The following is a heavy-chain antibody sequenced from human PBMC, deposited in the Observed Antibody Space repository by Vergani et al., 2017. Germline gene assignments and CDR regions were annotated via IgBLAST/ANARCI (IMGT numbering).Heavy chain of an antibody. CDR1: FDSIRNLY. D-gene: IGHD2-2*02. CDR2: IHYSENT. V-gene: IGHV4-59*11. Sequence: QVQLQESGPGLVKSSETLSLTCSVSFDSIRNLYCNWIRQPPGKGLEWIGSIHYSENTNYNPSLKTPVTISVDTSKNQFSLTLTSVTAADTAVYYCAKAVKGYCXSTSCYTGEDWFDPWGQGTLVTVSS. CDR3: AKAVKGYCXSTSCYTGEDWFDP. J-gene: IGHJ5*02.